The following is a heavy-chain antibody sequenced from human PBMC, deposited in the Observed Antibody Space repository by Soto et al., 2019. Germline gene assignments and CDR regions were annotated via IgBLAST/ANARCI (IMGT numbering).Heavy chain of an antibody. CDR2: IYYGGST. CDR3: ARERVTMTPYSYYGMDV. V-gene: IGHV4-31*02. J-gene: IGHJ6*02. D-gene: IGHD3-22*01. Sequence: SRNKKHPGKGLEWIGYIYYGGSTYYNASLKSRVTISVDTAKNQFSLKLSSVTAADTAVYYCARERVTMTPYSYYGMDVWGQGTTVTV.